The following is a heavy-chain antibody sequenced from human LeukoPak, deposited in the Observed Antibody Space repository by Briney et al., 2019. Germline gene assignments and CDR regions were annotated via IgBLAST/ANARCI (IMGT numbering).Heavy chain of an antibody. CDR3: ARRGSSRRYSYYFDY. CDR1: GGSISSYY. Sequence: KPSETLSLTCTVSGGSISSYYWSWIRQPAGKGLECIGRIYTSGSTNYNPSLKSRVTMSVDTSKNQFSLKLSSVTAADTAVYYCARRGSSRRYSYYFDYWGQGTLVTVSS. V-gene: IGHV4-4*07. J-gene: IGHJ4*02. D-gene: IGHD6-13*01. CDR2: IYTSGST.